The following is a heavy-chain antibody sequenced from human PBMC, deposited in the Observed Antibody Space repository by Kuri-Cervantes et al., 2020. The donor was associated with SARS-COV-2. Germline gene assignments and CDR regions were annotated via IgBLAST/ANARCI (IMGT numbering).Heavy chain of an antibody. Sequence: GESLKISCAASRFRFSSYDMVWVRQAPGKGLEWVSGISGSGGTTYYADSVKGRFTISIDNSKNILYLQRNSVRAEDTAVYYCANCTLLWTPRGHNWFDPWGQGTLVTVSS. CDR1: RFRFSSYD. CDR2: ISGSGGTT. CDR3: ANCTLLWTPRGHNWFDP. J-gene: IGHJ5*02. V-gene: IGHV3-23*01. D-gene: IGHD2-8*01.